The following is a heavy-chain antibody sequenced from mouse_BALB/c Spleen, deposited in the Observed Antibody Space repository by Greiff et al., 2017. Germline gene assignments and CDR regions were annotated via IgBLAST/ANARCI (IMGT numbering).Heavy chain of an antibody. J-gene: IGHJ2*01. V-gene: IGHV3-2*02. D-gene: IGHD3-3*01. Sequence: EVQLQESGPGLVKPSQSLSLTCTVTGYSITSDYAWNWIRQFPGNKLEWMGYISYSGSTSYNPSLKSRISITRDTSKNQFFLQLNSVTTEDTATYYCARLGTRRFDYWGQGTTLTVSS. CDR3: ARLGTRRFDY. CDR2: ISYSGST. CDR1: GYSITSDYA.